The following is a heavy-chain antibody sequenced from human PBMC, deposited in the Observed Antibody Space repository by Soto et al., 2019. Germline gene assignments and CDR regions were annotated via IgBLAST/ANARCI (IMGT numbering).Heavy chain of an antibody. J-gene: IGHJ6*02. CDR3: ARDDIVLVPAARTYYYYGMDV. D-gene: IGHD2-2*01. Sequence: SETLSLTCTVSGVSISSYYWSWIRQPPGKGLEWIGYIYYSGSTNYNPSLKSRVTISVDTSKNQFSLKLSSVTAADTAVYYCARDDIVLVPAARTYYYYGMDVWGQGTTVT. V-gene: IGHV4-59*01. CDR2: IYYSGST. CDR1: GVSISSYY.